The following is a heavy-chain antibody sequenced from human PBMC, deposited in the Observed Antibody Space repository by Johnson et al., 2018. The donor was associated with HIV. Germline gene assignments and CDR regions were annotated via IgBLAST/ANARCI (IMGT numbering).Heavy chain of an antibody. J-gene: IGHJ3*02. V-gene: IGHV3-7*05. CDR3: ARKGDAFDI. CDR2: IKQDGSEK. CDR1: GFTFSSYW. Sequence: VQLVESGGGLVQPGGSLRLSCAASGFTFSSYWMTWVRQAPGKGLEWVANIKQDGSEKYYVDSVKGRFTVSRDNAKNSLYLQMSSLRAVDTTIYYCARKGDAFDIWGQGTMVTVSS.